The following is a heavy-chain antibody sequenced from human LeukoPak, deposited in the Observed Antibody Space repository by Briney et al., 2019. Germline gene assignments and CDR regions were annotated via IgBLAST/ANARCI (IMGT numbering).Heavy chain of an antibody. D-gene: IGHD3-3*01. CDR2: ISGSGGST. Sequence: GGSLRLSCAASGFTFSSYAMSWVRQAPGKGLEWVSAISGSGGSTYYADSVKGRFTISRDNSKNTLYLQMNSLRAEDTAVYYCAKGEGYYDFWSGHYIYWGQGTLVTVSS. CDR1: GFTFSSYA. J-gene: IGHJ4*02. CDR3: AKGEGYYDFWSGHYIY. V-gene: IGHV3-23*01.